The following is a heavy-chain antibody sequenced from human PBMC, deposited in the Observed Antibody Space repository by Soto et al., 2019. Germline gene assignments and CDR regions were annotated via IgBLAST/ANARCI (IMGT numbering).Heavy chain of an antibody. V-gene: IGHV3-30-3*01. Sequence: QVQLVESGGGVVQPGRSLRLSCAASGFTFSSYAMHWVRQVPGKGLEWVAVISYDGSNKHYADSVKGRFTISRDNSKNTLYRQRNSRRAEDTAVYYCARPLWRDDYNWGYFDLWGRGTLVTVSS. CDR1: GFTFSSYA. CDR3: ARPLWRDDYNWGYFDL. D-gene: IGHD4-4*01. J-gene: IGHJ2*01. CDR2: ISYDGSNK.